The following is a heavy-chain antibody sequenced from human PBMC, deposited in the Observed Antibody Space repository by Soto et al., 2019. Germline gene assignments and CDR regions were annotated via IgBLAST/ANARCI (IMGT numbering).Heavy chain of an antibody. J-gene: IGHJ3*02. V-gene: IGHV3-33*01. CDR1: GFTFSMYG. Sequence: QVQLVEFGGGVVQPGRSQRLSCAASGFTFSMYGMHWVRQAPGKGLEWMATVYYDGHNKYYADSVRGRFTISRDNSKNMVYLQMNSLRAEDTAVYYCARDPPSTLGSFDIWGRGTMVTVSS. CDR3: ARDPPSTLGSFDI. CDR2: VYYDGHNK. D-gene: IGHD2-2*01.